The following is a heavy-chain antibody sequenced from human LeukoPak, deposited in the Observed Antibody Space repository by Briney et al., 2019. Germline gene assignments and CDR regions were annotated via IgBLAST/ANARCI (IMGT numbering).Heavy chain of an antibody. Sequence: GGSLRLSCAASGFTFSTYWMAWVRQAPGKGLEWVANIKQCDSSKNYVDSVRGRFTISRDNSKNSLYLQMNSLRADDTALYYCARDFGGALEYWGQGTLVPAS. J-gene: IGHJ4*02. CDR2: IKQCDSSK. CDR1: GFTFSTYW. CDR3: ARDFGGALEY. V-gene: IGHV3-7*01. D-gene: IGHD3-10*01.